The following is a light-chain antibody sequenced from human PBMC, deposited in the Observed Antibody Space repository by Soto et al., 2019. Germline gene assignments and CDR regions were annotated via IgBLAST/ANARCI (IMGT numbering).Light chain of an antibody. CDR3: QQSYNVPFT. J-gene: IGKJ3*01. CDR2: GAS. Sequence: DIQMTQSPASLAASLGDRITISCRASQTISNYLNWYHQKPGEAPKILIYGASTLQSGVPSSVSGXXXXXXXXLSXXSLQPEXXXTYYCQQSYNVPFTFGPGTKVDVK. V-gene: IGKV1-39*01. CDR1: QTISNY.